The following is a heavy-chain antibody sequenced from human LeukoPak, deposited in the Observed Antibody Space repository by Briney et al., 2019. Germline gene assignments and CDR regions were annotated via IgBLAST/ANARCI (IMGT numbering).Heavy chain of an antibody. CDR1: GGTFNNSA. J-gene: IGHJ5*02. D-gene: IGHD4-17*01. V-gene: IGHV1-69*05. CDR3: ARDVHGDYGSGWFDP. CDR2: IMPLFGTA. Sequence: ASVKVSCKTSGGTFNNSAISWVRQAPGQGLEWLGGIMPLFGTAGYAQKFQGRVTITKDESARTVYLELTSLTSDDTAVYYCARDVHGDYGSGWFDPWGQGTLVSVSS.